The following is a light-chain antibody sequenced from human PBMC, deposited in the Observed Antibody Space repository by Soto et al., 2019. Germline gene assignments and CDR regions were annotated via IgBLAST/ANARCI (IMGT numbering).Light chain of an antibody. CDR1: KLGNKY. CDR3: QAWDSSYV. J-gene: IGLJ1*01. Sequence: SYELTQPPSVSVAPGQTATITCSGDKLGNKYTSWYQQKPGQSPVLVIYQDSRRPSGITERFSGSNSGNTATLAISGTHARDEADYYCQAWDSSYVFGTGTKLTVL. V-gene: IGLV3-1*01. CDR2: QDS.